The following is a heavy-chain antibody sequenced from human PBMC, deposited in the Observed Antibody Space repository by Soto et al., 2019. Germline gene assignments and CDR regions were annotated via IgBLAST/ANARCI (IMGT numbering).Heavy chain of an antibody. CDR1: GFTFGSYA. J-gene: IGHJ4*02. CDR2: ISGSGGST. V-gene: IGHV3-23*01. Sequence: PGGSLRLSCAASGFTFGSYAMSWVRQAPGKGLEWVSAISGSGGSTYYADSVKGRFTISRDNSKNTLYLQMNSLRAEDTAVYYCAKNGNSSGYYLAQYYFDYWGQGTLVTVSS. CDR3: AKNGNSSGYYLAQYYFDY. D-gene: IGHD3-22*01.